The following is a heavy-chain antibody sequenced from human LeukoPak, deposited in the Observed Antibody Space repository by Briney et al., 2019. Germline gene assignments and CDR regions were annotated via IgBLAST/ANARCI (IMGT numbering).Heavy chain of an antibody. D-gene: IGHD6-19*01. CDR2: VYPGDSDT. J-gene: IGHJ4*02. V-gene: IGHV5-51*01. CDR3: ARAQDTAMAVDS. Sequence: KPGESLKISCKGSGYSFRNYWIGWVRQMPGQGLEWMGVVYPGDSDTRYSPSFRGQVTISADESISTAFLQWSTLKASDTARYYCARAQDTAMAVDSWGQGTLVTVSS. CDR1: GYSFRNYW.